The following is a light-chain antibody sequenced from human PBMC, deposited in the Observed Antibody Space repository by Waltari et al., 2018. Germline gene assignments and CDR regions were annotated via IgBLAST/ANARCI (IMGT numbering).Light chain of an antibody. V-gene: IGLV2-14*03. J-gene: IGLJ1*01. Sequence: QSALTQPASVSGSPGQSITISCTGTSSDVGAYTYVSWYQQSPGTAPKVMIFHVSNRPSVVSDRFSGSKSANTSSLTISGLQAEDEADYYCSSYTSSHTYVFGXGTKVTVL. CDR2: HVS. CDR1: SSDVGAYTY. CDR3: SSYTSSHTYV.